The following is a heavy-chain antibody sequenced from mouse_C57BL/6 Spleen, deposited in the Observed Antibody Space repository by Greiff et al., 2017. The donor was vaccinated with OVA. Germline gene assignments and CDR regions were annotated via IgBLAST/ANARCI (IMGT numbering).Heavy chain of an antibody. Sequence: VQLQQPVAELVMPGASVKLSCKASGYTFTSYWMHWVKQRPGQGLEWIGEIDPSDSYTNYNQKFKGKSTLTVDKSSSTAYMQLSSLTSEDSAVYYCSRAYYRDYYAMDYWGQGTSVTVSS. CDR1: GYTFTSYW. J-gene: IGHJ4*01. CDR3: SRAYYRDYYAMDY. V-gene: IGHV1-69*01. CDR2: IDPSDSYT. D-gene: IGHD2-14*01.